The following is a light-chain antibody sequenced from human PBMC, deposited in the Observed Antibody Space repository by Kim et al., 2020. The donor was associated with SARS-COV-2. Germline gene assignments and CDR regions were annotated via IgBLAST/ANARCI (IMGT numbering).Light chain of an antibody. J-gene: IGLJ2*01. CDR2: EDY. CDR3: QSYDDTNVV. Sequence: GGTVITSCTRTSGSFASSYVQWFHQRPGSAPTTVIFEDYQRPSGVPDRFSGSVDSSSNSASLTISGLKTEDEGHYYCQSYDDTNVVFGGGTQLTVL. CDR1: SGSFASSY. V-gene: IGLV6-57*03.